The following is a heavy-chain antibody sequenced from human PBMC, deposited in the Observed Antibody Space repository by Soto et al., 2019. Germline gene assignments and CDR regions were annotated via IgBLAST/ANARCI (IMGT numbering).Heavy chain of an antibody. CDR3: ARVDHRGYFAILTDY. CDR1: GDALSSGGHY. Sequence: TLSLACTVSGDALSSGGHYFVGIGQHPGNGLEWIGHIYDSVNTYYSPSLRSRVTISADMSKNQFSLNLRSVTAADTAVYYCARVDHRGYFAILTDYWGQGTLVTVSS. J-gene: IGHJ4*02. CDR2: IYDSVNT. V-gene: IGHV4-31*03. D-gene: IGHD3-9*01.